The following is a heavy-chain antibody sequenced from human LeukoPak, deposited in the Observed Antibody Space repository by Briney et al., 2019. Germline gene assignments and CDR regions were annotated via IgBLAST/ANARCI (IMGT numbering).Heavy chain of an antibody. CDR1: GFTFSSYW. J-gene: IGHJ5*02. CDR2: INTDGSST. V-gene: IGHV3-74*01. Sequence: GGSLRLSCAASGFTFSSYWMHWVRQVPGKGLVWVSRINTDGSSTSYADSVKGRFTISRDNAKNTLYLQMNTLRAEDTAVYYCGKGGYWLDPWGQGTLVTVSS. CDR3: GKGGYWLDP.